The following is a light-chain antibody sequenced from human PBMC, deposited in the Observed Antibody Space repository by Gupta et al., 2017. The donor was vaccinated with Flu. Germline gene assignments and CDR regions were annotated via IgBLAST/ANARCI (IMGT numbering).Light chain of an antibody. V-gene: IGLV2-23*02. CDR3: SSYAGSSTHV. CDR2: DVT. J-gene: IGLJ1*01. Sequence: SALPQPASVSGSPGQSITIFFTGTSSDVGNDNLVSWYQQHPGKAPKLVIYDVTKRPSGISNHFSGSKSGNTASLTXSXLQVEDXADYYCSSYAGSSTHVFGTGTKVTVL. CDR1: SSDVGNDNL.